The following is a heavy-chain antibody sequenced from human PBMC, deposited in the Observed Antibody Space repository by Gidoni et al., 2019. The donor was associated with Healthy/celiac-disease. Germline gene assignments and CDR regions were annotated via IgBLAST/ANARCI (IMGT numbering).Heavy chain of an antibody. CDR3: ALSSIDIAVAGPCIDY. CDR1: RLTVSSHY. V-gene: IGHV3-53*02. J-gene: IGHJ4*02. Sequence: VQLAETGGGWIQRGGSVRPSCVASRLTVSSHYLSVDLRAPGKGLGWVSVFVAGSSTYCADSVYGHSAISRYNSNNTQYHHMLYLRTESTAVDYCALSSIDIAVAGPCIDYWGQGTLVTVSS. D-gene: IGHD6-19*01. CDR2: FVAGSST.